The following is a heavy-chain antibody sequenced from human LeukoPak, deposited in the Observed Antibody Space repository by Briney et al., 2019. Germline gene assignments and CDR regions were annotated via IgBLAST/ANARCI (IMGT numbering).Heavy chain of an antibody. CDR3: AREGVVARDFDY. Sequence: ASVKVSCKASGYTFTGYYMHWVRQAPGQGLEWMGWINPNSGGVTSYAQKFQGRVTMTRDTSISTAFMELRWLTSDDTAFYYCAREGVVARDFDYWGQGTLVTVSS. J-gene: IGHJ4*02. V-gene: IGHV1-2*02. D-gene: IGHD2-15*01. CDR2: INPNSGGVT. CDR1: GYTFTGYY.